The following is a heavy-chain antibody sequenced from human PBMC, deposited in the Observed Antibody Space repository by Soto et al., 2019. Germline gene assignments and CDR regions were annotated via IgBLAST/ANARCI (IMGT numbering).Heavy chain of an antibody. CDR2: MYYTGTT. V-gene: IGHV4-39*07. CDR3: ARDWAGDPGHMDV. J-gene: IGHJ6*02. CDR1: GDSISSRSYY. Sequence: SETLSLTCSVSGDSISSRSYYWGWIRQPPGKGLEWIGRMYYTGTTNYNPSLKSRVTISLDTSKNQLSLTLSSVTAADTAVYYCARDWAGDPGHMDVWGQGTTVTVSS. D-gene: IGHD3-10*01.